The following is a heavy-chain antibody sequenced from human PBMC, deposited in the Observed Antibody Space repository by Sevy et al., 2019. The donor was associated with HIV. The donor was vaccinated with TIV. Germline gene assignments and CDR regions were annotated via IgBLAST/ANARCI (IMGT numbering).Heavy chain of an antibody. CDR1: GFTVTNNY. D-gene: IGHD6-13*01. Sequence: GGSLRLSCAASGFTVTNNYISWVRQAPGKGLGWVALSYSDDSRYFADSVRGRFTISRDSLKNTLYLQMNSLRAEDTAVYYCARLHPHIAAARAMDVWGQGTTVTVSS. CDR3: ARLHPHIAAARAMDV. J-gene: IGHJ6*02. V-gene: IGHV3-53*01. CDR2: SYSDDSR.